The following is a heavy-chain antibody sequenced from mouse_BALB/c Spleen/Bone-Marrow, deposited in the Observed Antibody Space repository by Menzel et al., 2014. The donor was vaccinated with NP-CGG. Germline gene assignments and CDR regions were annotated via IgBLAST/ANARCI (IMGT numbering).Heavy chain of an antibody. CDR2: IYPGNVNS. V-gene: IGHV1S56*01. CDR3: AREADWNFDY. CDR1: GYTFTNYY. J-gene: IGHJ2*01. Sequence: VQLQQSGPELVKPGASVRISCKASGYTFTNYYIHWVKQMPGQGLEWIGWIYPGNVNSKYNEKFKGKATLTADKSSSTAYMQLGSLTSEDSAVYFCAREADWNFDYWGQGTPLTVSS. D-gene: IGHD2-13*01.